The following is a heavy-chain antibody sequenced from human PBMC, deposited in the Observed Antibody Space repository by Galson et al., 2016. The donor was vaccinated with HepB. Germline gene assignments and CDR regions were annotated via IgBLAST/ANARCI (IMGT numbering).Heavy chain of an antibody. D-gene: IGHD5-12*01. CDR2: ISGSGYII. CDR3: AREGAYSGNDFGGGFDF. Sequence: SLRLSCAASGFTFNSHKMQWVRQAPGKGLEWLSDISGSGYIIQYADSVKGRSTTSRDNAKNSLVLQMNSLRDEDTAVYYCAREGAYSGNDFGGGFDFLGQGTLVTVSS. V-gene: IGHV3-48*02. J-gene: IGHJ4*02. CDR1: GFTFNSHK.